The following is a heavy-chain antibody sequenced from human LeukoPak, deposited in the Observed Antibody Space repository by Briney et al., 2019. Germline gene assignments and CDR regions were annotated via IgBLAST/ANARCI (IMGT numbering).Heavy chain of an antibody. CDR1: GYSFSNYW. D-gene: IGHD3-3*01. J-gene: IGHJ6*03. CDR3: ARHSVSRAYDFWSGYYKDYYYYYMDV. CDR2: IYPGDSDT. V-gene: IGHV5-51*01. Sequence: GESLKISCKASGYSFSNYWIAWVRQMPGKGLEWMGIIYPGDSDTKYSPSFQGQVVISADKSINTAYLQWSSLEASATAIYYCARHSVSRAYDFWSGYYKDYYYYYMDVWGKGTTVTISS.